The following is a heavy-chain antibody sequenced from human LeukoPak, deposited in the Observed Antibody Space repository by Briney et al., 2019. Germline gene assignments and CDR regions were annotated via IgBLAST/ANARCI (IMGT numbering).Heavy chain of an antibody. J-gene: IGHJ4*02. CDR1: GGSISSSSYY. CDR2: IYYSGST. CDR3: ARDVLIAAAGLLDY. Sequence: SETLSLTCTVSGGSISSSSYYWGWIRQPPGKGLEWFGSIYYSGSTYYNPSLKSRVTISVDTSKNQFSLKLSSATAADTAVYYCARDVLIAAAGLLDYWGQGTLVTVSS. V-gene: IGHV4-39*07. D-gene: IGHD6-13*01.